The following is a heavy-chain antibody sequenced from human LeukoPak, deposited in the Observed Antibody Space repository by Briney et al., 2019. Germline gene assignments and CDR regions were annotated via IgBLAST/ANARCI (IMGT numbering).Heavy chain of an antibody. Sequence: SETLSLTCAVYGGSFSGYYWSWIRQPPGKGLEWIGEINHSGSTNYNPSLKSRVTISVDTSKNRFSLKLSSVTAADTAVYYCARLRNDFGSDTLDVWGQGTTVTVSS. CDR1: GGSFSGYY. CDR2: INHSGST. D-gene: IGHD3-10*01. J-gene: IGHJ6*02. CDR3: ARLRNDFGSDTLDV. V-gene: IGHV4-34*01.